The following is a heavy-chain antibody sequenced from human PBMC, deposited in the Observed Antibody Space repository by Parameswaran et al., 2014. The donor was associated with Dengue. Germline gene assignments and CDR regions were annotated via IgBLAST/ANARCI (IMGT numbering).Heavy chain of an antibody. CDR2: IIPIFGTA. J-gene: IGHJ6*02. CDR3: ARGVGATTHLGYYYYGMDV. V-gene: IGHV1-69*13. Sequence: SVKVSCKASGGTFSSYAISWVRQAPGQGLEWMGGIIPIFGTANYAQKFQGRVTITADESTSTAYMELSSLRSEDTAVYYCARGVGATTHLGYYYYGMDVWGQGTTVTVSS. CDR1: GGTFSSYA. D-gene: IGHD1-26*01.